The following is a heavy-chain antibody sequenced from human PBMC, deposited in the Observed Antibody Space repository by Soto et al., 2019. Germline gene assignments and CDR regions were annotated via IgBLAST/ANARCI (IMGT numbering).Heavy chain of an antibody. Sequence: WGTRSRTCAICEVSCIVDYCMLILQSPVEGLEWIVEIKHSVSTNYNPSLKSGVTRSVDASKKKFSLKLSSVTAAYTAVYYCATEPTRRGDCDI. CDR2: IKHSVST. D-gene: IGHD2-2*01. J-gene: IGHJ3*02. V-gene: IGHV4-34*01. CDR3: ATEPTRRGDCDI. CDR1: EVSCIVDY.